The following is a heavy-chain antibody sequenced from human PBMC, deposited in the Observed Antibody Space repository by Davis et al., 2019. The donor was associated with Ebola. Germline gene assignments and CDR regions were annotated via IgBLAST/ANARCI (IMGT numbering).Heavy chain of an antibody. V-gene: IGHV4-39*01. J-gene: IGHJ6*02. CDR2: IYYSGST. CDR3: ARLNDIWSGLFYGMDV. D-gene: IGHD3-3*01. CDR1: GGSISSSSYY. Sequence: MPSETLSLTCTVSGGSISSSSYYWGWIRQPPGKGLEWIGSIYYSGSTYYNPSLKSRVTISVDTSKNQFSLKLSSVTAADTAVYYCARLNDIWSGLFYGMDVWGQGTTVTVSS.